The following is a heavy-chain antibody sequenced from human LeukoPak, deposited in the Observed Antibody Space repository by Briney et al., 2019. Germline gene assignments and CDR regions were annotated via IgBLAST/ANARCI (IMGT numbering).Heavy chain of an antibody. CDR2: LSTDGSST. D-gene: IGHD1-26*01. J-gene: IGHJ4*02. CDR1: GFTFSSYW. Sequence: GGSLRLSCAASGFTFSSYWMHWVRQAPGKGLVWASRLSTDGSSTSYADSVKGRFTISRDNAKNTLYLQMNSLRAEDTAVYYCARIGGSYPDYWGQGALVTVSS. V-gene: IGHV3-74*01. CDR3: ARIGGSYPDY.